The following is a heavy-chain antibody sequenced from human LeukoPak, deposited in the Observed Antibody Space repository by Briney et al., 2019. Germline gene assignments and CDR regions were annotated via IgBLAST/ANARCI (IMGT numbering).Heavy chain of an antibody. J-gene: IGHJ4*02. CDR3: AREDSGSYYVGIDY. CDR2: LSYDVSNQ. V-gene: IGHV3-30*03. Sequence: GGSLRLSCAASGFTFSSYSMNWVGQAAGKGVEWVAVLSYDVSNQYSADSVKGRFTISSHNSKNTLYLQMNGLRAEDTAVSYCAREDSGSYYVGIDYCGRGTLVTASS. D-gene: IGHD3-10*01. CDR1: GFTFSSYS.